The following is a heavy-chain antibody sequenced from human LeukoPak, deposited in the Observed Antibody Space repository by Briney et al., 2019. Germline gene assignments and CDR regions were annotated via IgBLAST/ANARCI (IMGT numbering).Heavy chain of an antibody. CDR3: ARVPRGYSQLIDY. V-gene: IGHV4-34*09. J-gene: IGHJ4*02. D-gene: IGHD5-18*01. Sequence: SETLSLTCAVYGGSFSGYYWSWIRQPPGKGLEWIGYIYYSGSTYYNPSLKSRVTISVDTSKNQFSLKLSSVTAADTAVYYCARVPRGYSQLIDYWGQGTLVTVSS. CDR1: GGSFSGYY. CDR2: IYYSGST.